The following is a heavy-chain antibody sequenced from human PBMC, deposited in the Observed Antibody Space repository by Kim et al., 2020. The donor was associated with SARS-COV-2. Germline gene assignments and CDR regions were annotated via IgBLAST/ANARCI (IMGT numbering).Heavy chain of an antibody. Sequence: DSVNGRFTISGDNAKNSLYLQMNSLRAEDTAVYYCARGLLRYNWNYAPDYWGQGTLVTVSS. V-gene: IGHV3-21*01. J-gene: IGHJ4*02. CDR3: ARGLLRYNWNYAPDY. D-gene: IGHD1-7*01.